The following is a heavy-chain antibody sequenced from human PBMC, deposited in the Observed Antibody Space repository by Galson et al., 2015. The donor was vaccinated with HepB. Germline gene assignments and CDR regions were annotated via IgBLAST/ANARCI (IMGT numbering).Heavy chain of an antibody. D-gene: IGHD4/OR15-4a*01. J-gene: IGHJ3*02. CDR1: GFTFSSYG. V-gene: IGHV3-30*18. CDR3: AKDKGATGDDAFDI. CDR2: ISYDGSNK. Sequence: SLRLSCAASGFTFSSYGMHWVRQAPGKGLEWVAVISYDGSNKYYADSVKGRFTISRDNSKNTLYLQMNSLRAEDTAVYYCAKDKGATGDDAFDIWGQGTMVTVSS.